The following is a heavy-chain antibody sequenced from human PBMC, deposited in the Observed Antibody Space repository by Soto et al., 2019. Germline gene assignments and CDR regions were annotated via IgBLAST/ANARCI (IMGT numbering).Heavy chain of an antibody. CDR2: ISAYNGNT. V-gene: IGHV1-18*01. CDR1: GYTFTGYG. J-gene: IGHJ3*02. D-gene: IGHD2-15*01. CDR3: ARDLGGYCSGGSCYVVDAFDI. Sequence: ALVKVSWKGSGYTFTGYGVSWGRQAPGQGLEWMGWISAYNGNTNYAQKLQGRVTMTTDTSTSTAYMELRSLRSDDTAVYYCARDLGGYCSGGSCYVVDAFDIRGQGTMVTVSS.